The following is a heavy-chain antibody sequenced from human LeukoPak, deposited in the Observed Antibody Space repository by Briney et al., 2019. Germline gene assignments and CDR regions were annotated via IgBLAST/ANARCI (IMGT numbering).Heavy chain of an antibody. D-gene: IGHD2-2*01. CDR1: GYTFTSYG. CDR3: ARDRGVPAASPQYTFCDY. CDR2: ISAYNGNT. J-gene: IGHJ4*02. V-gene: IGHV1-18*01. Sequence: ASVKVSCKASGYTFTSYGINWVRQAPGQGLEWMGWISAYNGNTNYAQKLQGRVTMTTDTSTSTAYMELRSLRSDDTAVYYCARDRGVPAASPQYTFCDYWGQGTLVTVSS.